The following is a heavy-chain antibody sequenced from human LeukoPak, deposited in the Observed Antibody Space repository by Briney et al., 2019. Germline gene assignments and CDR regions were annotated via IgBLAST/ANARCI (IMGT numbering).Heavy chain of an antibody. CDR2: ISSDGTYT. Sequence: GGSLRLSCAASGFTFSSHLMHWVRQAPGKGLVWVSRISSDGTYTNYADSVRGRFTISRDNAKNTLYLQMNSLRAEDTAVYYCERGPGRSGGYHVGHLGGQGPLVPLPS. D-gene: IGHD2-15*01. CDR3: ERGPGRSGGYHVGHL. V-gene: IGHV3-74*01. CDR1: GFTFSSHL. J-gene: IGHJ1*01.